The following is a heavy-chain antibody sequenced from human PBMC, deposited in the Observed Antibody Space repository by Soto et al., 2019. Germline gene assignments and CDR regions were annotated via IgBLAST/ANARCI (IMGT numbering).Heavy chain of an antibody. CDR1: GYTFSSYG. CDR2: ISVYNGNT. J-gene: IGHJ6*02. CDR3: AREKLLHLWQPYGLDV. V-gene: IGHV1-18*01. D-gene: IGHD5-18*01. Sequence: VQLVQSGAEVKKPGASVKVSCKASGYTFSSYGITWVRQAPGQGLEWMGWISVYNGNTNYTQKLQGRVTMTTDTSTKTAYMELRSLRSDDTAVYYFAREKLLHLWQPYGLDVWGQGTTVTVSS.